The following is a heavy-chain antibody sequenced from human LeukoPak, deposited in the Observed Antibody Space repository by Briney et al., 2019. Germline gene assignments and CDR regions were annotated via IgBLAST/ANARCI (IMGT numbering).Heavy chain of an antibody. D-gene: IGHD2-8*01. CDR1: GGSFSGYY. Sequence: PSETLSLTCAVYGGSFSGYYWSWIRQPPGKGLEWIGEINHSGSTNYNPSLKSRVTISVDTSKNQFSLKLSSVTAADTAVYYCARGRVDIILMVYARPRNNWFDPWGQGTLVTVSS. CDR2: INHSGST. CDR3: ARGRVDIILMVYARPRNNWFDP. J-gene: IGHJ5*02. V-gene: IGHV4-34*01.